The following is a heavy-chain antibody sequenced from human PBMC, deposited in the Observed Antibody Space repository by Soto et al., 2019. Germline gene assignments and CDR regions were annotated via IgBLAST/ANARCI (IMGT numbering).Heavy chain of an antibody. CDR2: IYPDDSDT. CDR1: GYIFNSYW. J-gene: IGHJ4*02. Sequence: PVESLKISCKGSGYIFNSYWICWFLQMPVKGLEWMGIIYPDDSDTRYSPSFQGQVTLSADKSINTAYLQWSSLKASDTAMYYCARLLYDSSGSYLTNFDCWGQGTLVTVSS. CDR3: ARLLYDSSGSYLTNFDC. V-gene: IGHV5-51*01. D-gene: IGHD3-22*01.